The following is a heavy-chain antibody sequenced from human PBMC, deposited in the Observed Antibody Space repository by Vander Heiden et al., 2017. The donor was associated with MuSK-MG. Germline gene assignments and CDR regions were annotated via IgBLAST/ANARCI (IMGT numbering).Heavy chain of an antibody. CDR2: ISYDGSNK. D-gene: IGHD1-26*01. J-gene: IGHJ6*03. CDR1: GFTFSSYA. CDR3: AQSGSYANGNYYYYMDV. Sequence: QGQLVESGGGVVQPGRSLRLSCAASGFTFSSYAMHWVRQAPGKGLEWVAVISYDGSNKYYADSVKGRFTISRDNSKNTLYLQMNSLRAEDTAVYYCAQSGSYANGNYYYYMDVWGKGTTVTVSS. V-gene: IGHV3-30-3*01.